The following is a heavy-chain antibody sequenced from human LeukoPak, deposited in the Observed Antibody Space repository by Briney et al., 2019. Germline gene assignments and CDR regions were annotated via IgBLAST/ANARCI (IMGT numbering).Heavy chain of an antibody. Sequence: PGGSLRLSCAASGFTFSDHYMDWVRQAPGKGLEWVGRTRNKANSYTTEYAASVKGRFTISRDDSKNSLYLQMNSLKTEDTAVYYCTTDYGDYFDYWGQGTLVTVSS. D-gene: IGHD4-17*01. CDR3: TTDYGDYFDY. J-gene: IGHJ4*02. CDR2: TRNKANSYTT. CDR1: GFTFSDHY. V-gene: IGHV3-72*01.